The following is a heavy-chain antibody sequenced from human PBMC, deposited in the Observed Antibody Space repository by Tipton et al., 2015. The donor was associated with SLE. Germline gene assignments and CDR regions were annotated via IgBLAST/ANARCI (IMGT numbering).Heavy chain of an antibody. D-gene: IGHD3-10*01. J-gene: IGHJ6*01. CDR3: AGRREFILWFHMDV. CDR1: GFTFSSYG. CDR2: ISSRDDTTT. V-gene: IGHV3-23*01. Sequence: SLRLSCAASGFTFSSYGMHWVRQAPGKGLEWVSVISSRDDTTTFYADSVKGRFTISRDNSKNTMYLQMNSLRADDTAVYYCAGRREFILWFHMDVWGQGTTVTVSS.